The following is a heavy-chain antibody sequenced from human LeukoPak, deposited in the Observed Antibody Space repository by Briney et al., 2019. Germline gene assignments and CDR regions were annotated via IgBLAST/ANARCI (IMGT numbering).Heavy chain of an antibody. J-gene: IGHJ4*02. Sequence: PGGSLRLSCAASGFTFSDYRMNWVRQAPGKGLEWVSYISSSSSTIYYADSVKGRFTISRDNAKNSLYLQMNSLRAEDTAVYYCARDRVRGPFDYWGQGTLVTVSS. V-gene: IGHV3-48*01. CDR2: ISSSSSTI. D-gene: IGHD3-10*01. CDR3: ARDRVRGPFDY. CDR1: GFTFSDYR.